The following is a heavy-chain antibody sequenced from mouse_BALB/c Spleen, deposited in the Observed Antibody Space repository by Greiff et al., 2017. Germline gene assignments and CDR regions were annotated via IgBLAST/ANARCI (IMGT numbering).Heavy chain of an antibody. CDR3: TRDDYPAWFAY. D-gene: IGHD2-4*01. CDR2: IDPETGGT. CDR1: GYTFTDYE. J-gene: IGHJ3*01. V-gene: IGHV1-15*01. Sequence: VKLVESGAELVRPGASVTLSCKASGYTFTDYEMHWVKQTPVHGLEWIGAIDPETGGTAYNQKFKGKATLTADKSSSTAYMELRSLTSEDSAVYYCTRDDYPAWFAYWGQGTLVTVSA.